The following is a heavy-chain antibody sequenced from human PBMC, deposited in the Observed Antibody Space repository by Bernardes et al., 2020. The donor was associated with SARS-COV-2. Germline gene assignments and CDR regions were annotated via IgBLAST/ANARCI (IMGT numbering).Heavy chain of an antibody. D-gene: IGHD3-10*01. J-gene: IGHJ4*02. V-gene: IGHV3-23*01. CDR2: ISNSGGTT. CDR3: VRESGGSFPDY. Sequence: VGSLSLSCAASGFTFSSYAMSWVRQAPGKGLEWVSAISNSGGTTYYVDSVKGRFTISRDNSKSTLYLQMNSLRAEDTAVYYCVRESGGSFPDYWGQGTLVTVSS. CDR1: GFTFSSYA.